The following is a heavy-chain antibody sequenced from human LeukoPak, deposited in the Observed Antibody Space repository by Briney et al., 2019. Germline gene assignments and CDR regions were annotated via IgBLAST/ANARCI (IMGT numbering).Heavy chain of an antibody. CDR2: INPSGGST. D-gene: IGHD3-3*01. CDR1: GYTSTSYY. V-gene: IGHV1-46*01. CDR3: ARAPGLRFLEWLLPDY. Sequence: ASVKVSCKASGYTSTSYYMHWVRQAPGQGLEWMGIINPSGGSTSYAQKFQGRVTMTRDTSTSTVYMELSSLRSEDTAVYYCARAPGLRFLEWLLPDYWGQGTLVTVSS. J-gene: IGHJ4*02.